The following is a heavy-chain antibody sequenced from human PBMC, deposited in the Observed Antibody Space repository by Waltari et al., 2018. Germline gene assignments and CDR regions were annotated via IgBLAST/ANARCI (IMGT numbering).Heavy chain of an antibody. CDR1: GFRFMSYS. J-gene: IGHJ4*02. CDR2: ISSTTRNI. CDR3: ARVGDSGYVSDY. D-gene: IGHD5-12*01. Sequence: EVQLVESGGDLAQTGGYLRRSCAASGFRFMSYSINWVRQAPGEGLEWLSYISSTTRNIYYADSVKGRFTISRDNAENSVYLQMNSLRDEDTAVYYCARVGDSGYVSDYWGQGTLVTVSS. V-gene: IGHV3-48*02.